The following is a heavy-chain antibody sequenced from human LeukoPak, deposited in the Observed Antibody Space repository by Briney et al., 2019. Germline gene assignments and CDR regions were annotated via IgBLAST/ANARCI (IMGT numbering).Heavy chain of an antibody. J-gene: IGHJ4*02. CDR2: INHSGST. V-gene: IGHV4-34*01. Sequence: SETLSLTCAVYGGSFSGYYWSWIRQPPGKGLEWIGEINHSGSTNYNPSLKSRVTISVDTSKNQFSLKLSSVTAADTAVYYCARTRFLEWLLGRQRGYFDYWGQGTLVTVSS. CDR3: ARTRFLEWLLGRQRGYFDY. CDR1: GGSFSGYY. D-gene: IGHD3-3*01.